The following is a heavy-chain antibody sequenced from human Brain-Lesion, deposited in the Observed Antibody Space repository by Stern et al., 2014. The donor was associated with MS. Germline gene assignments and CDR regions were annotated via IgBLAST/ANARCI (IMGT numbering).Heavy chain of an antibody. CDR2: ISWNSGTI. CDR1: GFTFDDYA. CDR3: ARDITGSSAYFAY. D-gene: IGHD1-14*01. Sequence: EVQLVESGGDLVQPGRSLRLSCAAFGFTFDDYAMHWVRPAPGKGLEWVAGISWNSGTIGYADSGKGRFTTSRDNAYSSLYLQMNSLRPEDTALYYCARDITGSSAYFAYWGQGTLVTVSS. V-gene: IGHV3-9*01. J-gene: IGHJ4*02.